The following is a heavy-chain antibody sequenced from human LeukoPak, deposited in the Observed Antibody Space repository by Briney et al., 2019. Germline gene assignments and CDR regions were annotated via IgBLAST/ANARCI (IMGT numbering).Heavy chain of an antibody. V-gene: IGHV3-74*01. D-gene: IGHD3-10*01. J-gene: IGHJ4*02. Sequence: PGGFRIFSGASAVFTISSYWMYWVRQAPGKGLVLFSRINSDGSSTTYADAVSGRFTISRDNTKNTMYLQMNMLTAEDTAECYGERGLMGTMVIDYWGKGNLVTVSS. CDR1: VFTISSYW. CDR2: INSDGSST. CDR3: ERGLMGTMVIDY.